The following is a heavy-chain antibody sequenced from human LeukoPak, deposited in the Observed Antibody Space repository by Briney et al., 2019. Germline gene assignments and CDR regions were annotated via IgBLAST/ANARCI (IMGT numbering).Heavy chain of an antibody. J-gene: IGHJ4*02. CDR1: GGSISSSSYY. Sequence: SEILSLTCTVSGGSISSSSYYWGWIRQPPGKGLEWNGSIYYSGSTYYNPSLKSRVTISVDTSKNQFSLKLSSVTAADTAVYYCAREVEMATTYFDYWGQGTLVTVSS. D-gene: IGHD5-24*01. CDR3: AREVEMATTYFDY. CDR2: IYYSGST. V-gene: IGHV4-39*02.